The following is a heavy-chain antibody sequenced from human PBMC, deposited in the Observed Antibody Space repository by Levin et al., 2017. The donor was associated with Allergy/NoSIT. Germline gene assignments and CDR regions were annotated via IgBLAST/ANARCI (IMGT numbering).Heavy chain of an antibody. CDR2: IYPGDSDT. V-gene: IGHV5-51*01. Sequence: GGSLRLSCKGSGSSFNTHWIGWVRQMPGKGLEWMGIIYPGDSDTRYSPSFQGQVTISADKSINTAYLQWSSLKASDTAMYYCAKSRREALRFDAFDIWGQGTMVTVSS. D-gene: IGHD3-16*01. CDR1: GSSFNTHW. J-gene: IGHJ3*02. CDR3: AKSRREALRFDAFDI.